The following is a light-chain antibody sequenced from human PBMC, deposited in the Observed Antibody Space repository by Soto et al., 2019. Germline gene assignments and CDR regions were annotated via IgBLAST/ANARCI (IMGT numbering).Light chain of an antibody. J-gene: IGKJ2*02. CDR3: QQYNNWPPCT. V-gene: IGKV3-15*01. CDR2: GAS. Sequence: EIVMTQSPATLSVSPGERATLSCRASQSVSSNLAWYQQKPGQAPRLLIYGASTRATGIPARFSGSGSGTEFTLTISSLQSEDFAVYYCQQYNNWPPCTFGQGIKLEIK. CDR1: QSVSSN.